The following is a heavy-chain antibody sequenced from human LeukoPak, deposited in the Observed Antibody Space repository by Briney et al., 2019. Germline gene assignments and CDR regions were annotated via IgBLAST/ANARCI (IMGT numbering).Heavy chain of an antibody. Sequence: SETLSLTCTVSGDSISSYYWSWIRQPPGKRLEWIGYIYYSGTTTYNPSLESRVTISVDTFKNQFSLRLSSVTAADTAVYYCARIQSSASPFDYWGQGTLVTVSS. CDR3: ARIQSSASPFDY. D-gene: IGHD2-2*01. V-gene: IGHV4-59*01. CDR2: IYYSGTT. CDR1: GDSISSYY. J-gene: IGHJ4*02.